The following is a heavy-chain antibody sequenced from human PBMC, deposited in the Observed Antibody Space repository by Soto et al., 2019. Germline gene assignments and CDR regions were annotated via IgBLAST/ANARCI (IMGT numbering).Heavy chain of an antibody. Sequence: PSETLSLTCAVYGGSFSSYYWNWIRQPPGKGLEWLGEINHSGSTNYNPSLEGRVTISLDTSKTQFSLKLTSVTAADTAVYYCARGEGRLVGTWFDPWGQGTLVTVS. CDR2: INHSGST. J-gene: IGHJ5*02. CDR1: GGSFSSYY. V-gene: IGHV4-34*01. D-gene: IGHD5-12*01. CDR3: ARGEGRLVGTWFDP.